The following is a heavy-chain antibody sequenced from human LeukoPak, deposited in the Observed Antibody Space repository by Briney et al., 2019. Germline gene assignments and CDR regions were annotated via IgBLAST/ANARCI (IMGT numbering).Heavy chain of an antibody. J-gene: IGHJ5*02. CDR3: ARDQTRGYDNWFDP. CDR1: GFAFSDYW. CDR2: IWYDGSNK. Sequence: PGGSLRLSCAASGFAFSDYWMTWVRQAPGKGLEWVAVIWYDGSNKYYADSVKGRFTISRDNSKNTLYLQMNSLRAEDTAVYYCARDQTRGYDNWFDPWGQGTLVTVSS. D-gene: IGHD3-16*01. V-gene: IGHV3-33*08.